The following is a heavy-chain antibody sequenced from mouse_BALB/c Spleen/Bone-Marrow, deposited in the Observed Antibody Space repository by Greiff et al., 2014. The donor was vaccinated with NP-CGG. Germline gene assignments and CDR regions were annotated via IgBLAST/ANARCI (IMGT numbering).Heavy chain of an antibody. CDR2: ISSGGSYT. CDR3: ARDSSGYFDY. J-gene: IGHJ2*01. Sequence: EVMLVESGGGLVKPGGSLKLSCAASGFTFSYYGMSWVRQSPEKRLEWVAEISSGGSYTYYPDTVTGRFTISRDNAKNTLYLEMSSLRSEDTAMCYCARDSSGYFDYWGQGTTLTVSS. D-gene: IGHD3-1*01. CDR1: GFTFSYYG. V-gene: IGHV5-9-4*01.